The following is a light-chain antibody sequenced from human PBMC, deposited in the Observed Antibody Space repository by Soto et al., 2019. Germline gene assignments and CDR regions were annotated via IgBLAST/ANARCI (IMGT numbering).Light chain of an antibody. CDR3: QQGYSTPLT. Sequence: DIQMTQSPSSLSVSVGDRVTITCRASQSIGGFLNWYQQKLGKAPKLLIYAASSLQSGVPSRFSGSGSGTDFNLTISSLQPEDVATYYCQQGYSTPLTLDGGTKVEI. V-gene: IGKV1-39*01. CDR2: AAS. J-gene: IGKJ4*01. CDR1: QSIGGF.